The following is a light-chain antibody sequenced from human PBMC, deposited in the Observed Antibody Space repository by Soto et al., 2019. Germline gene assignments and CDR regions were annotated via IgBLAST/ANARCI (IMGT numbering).Light chain of an antibody. CDR1: QGISSY. CDR2: AAS. Sequence: IPLTQSPSSLSASVGDRVTITCRASQGISSYLAWYQQKPGKAPKLLIYAASTLQSGVPSRFSGSGSGTDFTLTISSLQLEDFATYYCQQLNSYPSFGGGTKVEIK. J-gene: IGKJ4*01. V-gene: IGKV1-9*01. CDR3: QQLNSYPS.